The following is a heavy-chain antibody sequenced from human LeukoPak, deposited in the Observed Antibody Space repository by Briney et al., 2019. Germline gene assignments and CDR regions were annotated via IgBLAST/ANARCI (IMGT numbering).Heavy chain of an antibody. D-gene: IGHD7-27*01. J-gene: IGHJ4*02. CDR2: INPNSGGT. Sequence: ASVKVSCKASGYTFIDYFIHWVRQAPGQGLEWMGRINPNSGGTDYAQNFQGRVTMTRDTSISTAYMELSRLRSDDTAVYYCARDLAFPSNWELDYWGQGILVTVSS. CDR1: GYTFIDYF. CDR3: ARDLAFPSNWELDY. V-gene: IGHV1-2*06.